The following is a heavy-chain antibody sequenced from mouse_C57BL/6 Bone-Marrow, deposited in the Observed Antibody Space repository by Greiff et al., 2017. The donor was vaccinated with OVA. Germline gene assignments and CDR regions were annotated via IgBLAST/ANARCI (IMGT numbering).Heavy chain of an antibody. CDR1: GFTFSDFY. V-gene: IGHV7-1*01. D-gene: IGHD2-1*01. CDR2: SRNKANDYTT. Sequence: EVKLMESGGGLVQSGRSLRLSCATSGFTFSDFYMEWVRQAPGKGLEWIAASRNKANDYTTEYSASVKGRFIVSRDTSQSILYLQMNALRAEDTAIYYCARDAGNYSAMDYWGQGTSVTVSS. CDR3: ARDAGNYSAMDY. J-gene: IGHJ4*01.